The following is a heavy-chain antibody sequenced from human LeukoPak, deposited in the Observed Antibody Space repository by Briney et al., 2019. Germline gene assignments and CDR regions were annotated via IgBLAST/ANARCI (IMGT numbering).Heavy chain of an antibody. J-gene: IGHJ6*02. CDR3: ARALRGYSYGYYFYYGMDV. CDR2: IYYSGST. CDR1: GGSISSYY. V-gene: IGHV4-59*12. Sequence: PSETLSLTCTVSGGSISSYYWSWIRQPPGKGLEWIGYIYYSGSTNYNPSLKSRVTISVDTSKNQFSLKLSSVTAADTAVYYCARALRGYSYGYYFYYGMDVWGQGTTVTVSS. D-gene: IGHD5-18*01.